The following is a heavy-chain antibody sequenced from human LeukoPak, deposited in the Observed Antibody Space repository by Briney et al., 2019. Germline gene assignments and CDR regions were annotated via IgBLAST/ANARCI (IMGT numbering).Heavy chain of an antibody. J-gene: IGHJ5*02. D-gene: IGHD6-25*01. V-gene: IGHV4-39*07. CDR1: GGTISSSSYY. Sequence: SETLSLTCTVSGGTISSSSYYWGWIRQPPGKGLEWIASIYYSGSTYYNPSLKSRVTISVDTSKNQFSLKLSSVTAADTAIYYCARDSGSDRYNWFDPWGQGTLVTVSS. CDR3: ARDSGSDRYNWFDP. CDR2: IYYSGST.